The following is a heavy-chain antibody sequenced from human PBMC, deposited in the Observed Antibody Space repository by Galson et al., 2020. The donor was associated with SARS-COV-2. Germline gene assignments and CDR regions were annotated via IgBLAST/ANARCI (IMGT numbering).Heavy chain of an antibody. CDR1: GGSISSSSYY. V-gene: IGHV4-39*01. CDR3: ARHDKRIIGWFDP. D-gene: IGHD2-15*01. Sequence: SETLSLTCTVSGGSISSSSYYWGWIRQPPGKGLAWIGSIYYSGNTYHNPSLKSRVTISVDTSKNQFSLKLSSVTAADTAVYHCARHDKRIIGWFDPWGQGTLVIVSS. CDR2: IYYSGNT. J-gene: IGHJ5*02.